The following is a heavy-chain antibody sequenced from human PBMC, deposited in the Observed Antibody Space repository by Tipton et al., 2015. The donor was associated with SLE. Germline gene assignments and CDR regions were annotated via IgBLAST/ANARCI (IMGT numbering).Heavy chain of an antibody. V-gene: IGHV3-48*01. D-gene: IGHD5-12*01. J-gene: IGHJ4*02. CDR3: ARLGVAEDFDY. CDR2: ISSSSSTI. Sequence: SLRLSRAASGFTFSSYSMNWVRQAPGKGLEWVSYISSSSSTIYYADSVKGRFTISRDNAKNSLYLQMNSLRAEDTAVYYCARLGVAEDFDYWGQGTLVTVSS. CDR1: GFTFSSYS.